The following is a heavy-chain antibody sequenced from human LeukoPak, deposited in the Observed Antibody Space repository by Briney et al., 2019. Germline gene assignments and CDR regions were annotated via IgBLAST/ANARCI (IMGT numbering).Heavy chain of an antibody. CDR1: GYTLTELS. CDR3: ASPGTTYAFDY. CDR2: IIPILGIA. Sequence: SVKVSCKVSGYTLTELSMHWVRQTPGQGLEWMGRIIPILGIANYAQKFQSRVTITADKSTSTAYMELSSLRSEDTAVYYCASPGTTYAFDYWGQGTLVTVSS. J-gene: IGHJ4*02. D-gene: IGHD4-11*01. V-gene: IGHV1-69*02.